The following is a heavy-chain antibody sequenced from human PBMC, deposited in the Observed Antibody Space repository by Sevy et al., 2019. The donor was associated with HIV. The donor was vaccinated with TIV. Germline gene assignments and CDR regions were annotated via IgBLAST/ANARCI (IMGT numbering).Heavy chain of an antibody. V-gene: IGHV4-59*01. CDR2: IYYSGST. CDR1: SGSINSYY. J-gene: IGHJ6*02. CDR3: ARRVAGEPYYYGMDV. D-gene: IGHD3-16*01. Sequence: SETLSLTCTVYSGSINSYYWNWIRQPPGKGLEWIGYIYYSGSTKYNPSLKSRVTISVDTSKNQLSLKLNSVTAADTAVYYCARRVAGEPYYYGMDVWGQGTTVTVSS.